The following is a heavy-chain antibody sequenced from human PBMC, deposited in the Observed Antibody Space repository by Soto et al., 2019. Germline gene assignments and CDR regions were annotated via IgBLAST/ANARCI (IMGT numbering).Heavy chain of an antibody. D-gene: IGHD2-2*01. Sequence: QVQLVQSGAEVKKPGSSVKVSCKASGGTFSSYTISWVREAPGQGLEWMGRIIPILGIANYAQKFQGRVTITADKSTSTAYMELSSLRSEDTAVYYCARDLLRVVVPLSFDPWGQGTLVTVSS. V-gene: IGHV1-69*08. CDR1: GGTFSSYT. J-gene: IGHJ5*02. CDR2: IIPILGIA. CDR3: ARDLLRVVVPLSFDP.